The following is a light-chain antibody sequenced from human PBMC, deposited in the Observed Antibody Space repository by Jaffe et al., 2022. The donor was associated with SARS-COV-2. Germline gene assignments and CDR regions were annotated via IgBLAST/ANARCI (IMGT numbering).Light chain of an antibody. CDR3: LQSLQTPIT. CDR1: QSLLHSNGNNY. CDR2: LGS. J-gene: IGKJ3*01. Sequence: EIVMTQSPLSLPVTPGEPASISCRSSQSLLHSNGNNYVDWYLQKPGQSPQLLIYLGSNRASGVPDRFSGSGSGTDFTLKISRVEAEDVGVYYCLQSLQTPITFGPGTKVDIK. V-gene: IGKV2-28*01.